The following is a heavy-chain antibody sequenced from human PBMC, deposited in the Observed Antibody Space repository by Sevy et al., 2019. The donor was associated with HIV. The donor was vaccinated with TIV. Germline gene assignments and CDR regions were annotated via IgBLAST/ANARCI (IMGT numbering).Heavy chain of an antibody. D-gene: IGHD2-2*01. CDR2: IIPIFGTA. Sequence: ASVKVSCKASGGTFSSYAISWVRQAPGQGLEWVGGIIPIFGTANYAQKFQGRVTITADESTSPAYMGRSSLRSEDTAVYYCARGGRPYCSSTSCYFWAQTTVTSFYYYYMDVWGKGTTVTVSS. CDR1: GGTFSSYA. V-gene: IGHV1-69*13. J-gene: IGHJ6*03. CDR3: ARGGRPYCSSTSCYFWAQTTVTSFYYYYMDV.